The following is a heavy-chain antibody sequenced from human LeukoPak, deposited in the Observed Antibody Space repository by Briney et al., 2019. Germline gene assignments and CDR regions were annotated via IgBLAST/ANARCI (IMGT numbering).Heavy chain of an antibody. Sequence: SVKVSCKASGGTFSSYAISWVRQAPGQGLEWMGRIIPILGIANYAQKFQGRVTITADKSTSTAYMELSSLRSEDTAMYYCARVSGYSYGYDYWGQGTLVTVSS. CDR3: ARVSGYSYGYDY. CDR1: GGTFSSYA. J-gene: IGHJ4*02. CDR2: IIPILGIA. D-gene: IGHD5-18*01. V-gene: IGHV1-69*04.